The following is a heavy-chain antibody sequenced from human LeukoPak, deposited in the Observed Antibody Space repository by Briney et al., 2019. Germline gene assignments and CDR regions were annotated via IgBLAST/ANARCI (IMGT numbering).Heavy chain of an antibody. CDR2: VYYSGST. Sequence: SETLSLTCTVSGGSISSSLYYWAWIRQPPGKGLEWIGSVYYSGSTYYNPSLESRVTISVDTSRNQFSLSLGSMTDADTALYYCAGHDDSGSSWYTSFDPWGQGTLVTVSS. J-gene: IGHJ5*02. V-gene: IGHV4-39*01. CDR3: AGHDDSGSSWYTSFDP. D-gene: IGHD6-13*01. CDR1: GGSISSSLYY.